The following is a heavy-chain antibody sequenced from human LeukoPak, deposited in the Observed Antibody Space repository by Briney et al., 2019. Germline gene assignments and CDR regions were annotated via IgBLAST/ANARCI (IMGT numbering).Heavy chain of an antibody. CDR2: IYSGGTT. CDR1: GFTVSTNR. J-gene: IGHJ4*02. Sequence: AGGSLRLSCAASGFTVSTNRMTWVRQAPGKGLEWVSTIYSGGTTYYADSVMGRFTISRHNSRNTLYLQMNSLRAEDTAVYYCARVDTVMAYYFDIWGQGTLVTVSS. V-gene: IGHV3-53*04. CDR3: ARVDTVMAYYFDI. D-gene: IGHD5-18*01.